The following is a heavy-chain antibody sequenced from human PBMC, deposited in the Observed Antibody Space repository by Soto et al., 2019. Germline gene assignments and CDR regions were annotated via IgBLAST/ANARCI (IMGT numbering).Heavy chain of an antibody. D-gene: IGHD2-15*01. V-gene: IGHV1-18*01. CDR3: ARCYCSVGSCYTCWHFDL. CDR1: GYTFNNYG. CDR2: IGPYNGNT. Sequence: QVQLVQSGAEVKKPGASVKVSCKASGYTFNNYGISWVRQAPGQGLEWMGWIGPYNGNTYHAQNFQGRVTMTTDTSTNTAYMELRSLRSDDTALYYCARCYCSVGSCYTCWHFDLWGRGTLVTVSS. J-gene: IGHJ2*01.